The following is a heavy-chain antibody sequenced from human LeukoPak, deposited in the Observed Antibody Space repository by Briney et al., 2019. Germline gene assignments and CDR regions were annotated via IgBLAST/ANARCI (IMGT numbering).Heavy chain of an antibody. CDR2: IYSGGTT. CDR3: ARASRQFQDAFDI. CDR1: GITVGSNY. V-gene: IGHV3-66*01. D-gene: IGHD5-24*01. Sequence: GGSLRLSCAASGITVGSNYMSWVRQAPGKGLEWVSAIYSGGTTDSVDSVKGRFTISRDDSKNTLYLQMNSLRAEDTAVYYCARASRQFQDAFDIWGQGTMVTVSS. J-gene: IGHJ3*02.